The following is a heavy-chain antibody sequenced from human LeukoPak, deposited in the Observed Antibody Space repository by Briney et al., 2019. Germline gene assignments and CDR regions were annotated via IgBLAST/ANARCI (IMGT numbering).Heavy chain of an antibody. CDR1: GFTFSSYA. Sequence: TGGSLRLSCAASGFTFSSYAMSWVRQAPGKGLEWVSAISGSGGSTYYADSVKGRFTISRDNSKNTLYLQMNSLRAEDTAVYYCAKTTYYDSSGYYPFDYWGQGTLVTVSS. CDR3: AKTTYYDSSGYYPFDY. V-gene: IGHV3-23*01. D-gene: IGHD3-22*01. J-gene: IGHJ4*02. CDR2: ISGSGGST.